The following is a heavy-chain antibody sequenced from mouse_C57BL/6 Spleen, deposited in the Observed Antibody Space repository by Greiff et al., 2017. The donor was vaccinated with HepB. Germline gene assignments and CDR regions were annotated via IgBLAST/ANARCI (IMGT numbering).Heavy chain of an antibody. V-gene: IGHV1-39*01. CDR2: INPNYGTT. CDR3: ARRYDGYYDAMDY. Sequence: VHVKQSGPELVKPGASVKISCKASGYSFTDYNMNWVKQSNGKSLEWIGVINPNYGTTSYNQKFKGKATLTVDQSSSTAYMQLNSLTSEDSAVYYCARRYDGYYDAMDYWGQGTSVTVSS. CDR1: GYSFTDYN. J-gene: IGHJ4*01. D-gene: IGHD2-3*01.